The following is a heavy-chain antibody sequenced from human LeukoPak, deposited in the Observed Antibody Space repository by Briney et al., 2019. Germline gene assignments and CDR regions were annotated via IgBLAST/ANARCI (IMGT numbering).Heavy chain of an antibody. CDR3: ARAEIRNAFFFDG. V-gene: IGHV3-48*03. J-gene: IGHJ4*02. CDR2: ISGSGSTI. D-gene: IGHD3-3*01. CDR1: GFTFSSYE. Sequence: PGGSLRLSCAASGFTFSSYEMNWVRQAPGKGLEWVSDISGSGSTIYYADSVKGRFTISRDNAKNSLSLQLNSLRAEDTGIYYCARAEIRNAFFFDGWSQGTLVTVSS.